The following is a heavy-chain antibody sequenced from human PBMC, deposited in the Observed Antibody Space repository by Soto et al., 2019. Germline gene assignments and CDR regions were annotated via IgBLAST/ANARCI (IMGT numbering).Heavy chain of an antibody. V-gene: IGHV3-23*01. CDR3: AKVFVPFYDSSGYPLDY. CDR2: ISGSGGST. D-gene: IGHD3-22*01. Sequence: PGGSLRLSCAASGFTFSSYAMSWVRQAPGKGLEWVSAISGSGGSTYYADSVKGRFTISRDNSKNTLYLQMNSLRAEDTAVYYCAKVFVPFYDSSGYPLDYWGQGTLVTVSS. J-gene: IGHJ4*02. CDR1: GFTFSSYA.